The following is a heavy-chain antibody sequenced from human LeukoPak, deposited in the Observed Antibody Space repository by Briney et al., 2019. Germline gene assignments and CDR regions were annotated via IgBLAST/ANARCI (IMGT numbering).Heavy chain of an antibody. D-gene: IGHD3-9*01. CDR1: GGSISSGGYY. J-gene: IGHJ6*02. Sequence: SQTLSLTCTVSGGSISSGGYYWSWIRQHPGKGLEWIGYIYYSGSTYYNPSLKSRVTMSVDTSKNQFSLKLSSVTAADTAVYCCARDSGYYGILTGNYYYYGMDVWGQGTTVTVSS. CDR2: IYYSGST. CDR3: ARDSGYYGILTGNYYYYGMDV. V-gene: IGHV4-31*03.